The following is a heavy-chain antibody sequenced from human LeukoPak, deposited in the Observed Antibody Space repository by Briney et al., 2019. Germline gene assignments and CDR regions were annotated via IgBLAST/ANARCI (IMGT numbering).Heavy chain of an antibody. Sequence: GGSLRLSCAASGFTFDDYAMHWVRQAPGKGVEWVSLISGYRVSTSYADSVKGRFTISRDNSKNSLYLQMNSLRTEDTALYYCAKDGYGDYAAYFDYWGQGTLVTVSS. CDR3: AKDGYGDYAAYFDY. CDR2: ISGYRVST. CDR1: GFTFDDYA. D-gene: IGHD4-17*01. J-gene: IGHJ4*02. V-gene: IGHV3-43*02.